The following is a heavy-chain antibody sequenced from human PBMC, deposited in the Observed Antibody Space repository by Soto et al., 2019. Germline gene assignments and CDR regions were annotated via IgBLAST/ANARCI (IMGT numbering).Heavy chain of an antibody. CDR1: GFTINSTY. CDR3: ARLNLPHKFDY. V-gene: IGHV3-66*04. CDR2: IYTGGST. J-gene: IGHJ4*02. Sequence: PGGSLRLSCAASGFTINSTYMSWVRLAPGKGLEWVSVIYTGGSTYYADSVKGRFTISRDTSKNMLYLQMNSLRVEDTAVYYCARLNLPHKFDYWGQGTLVTVSS.